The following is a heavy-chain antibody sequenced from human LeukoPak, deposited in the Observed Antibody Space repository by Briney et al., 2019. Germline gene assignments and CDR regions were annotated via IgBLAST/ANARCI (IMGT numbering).Heavy chain of an antibody. J-gene: IGHJ4*02. CDR1: GFTFRNYA. Sequence: PGGSLRLSCAASGFTFRNYAMGWVRQAPGKGLECVSAISDDSSKTSYADSVNGRFTISRDYSKNTLYLQMNSLRAEDTAVYYCAKEGPDYGDYRSGEYFDFWGQGTLVTVSS. D-gene: IGHD4-17*01. V-gene: IGHV3-23*01. CDR2: ISDDSSKT. CDR3: AKEGPDYGDYRSGEYFDF.